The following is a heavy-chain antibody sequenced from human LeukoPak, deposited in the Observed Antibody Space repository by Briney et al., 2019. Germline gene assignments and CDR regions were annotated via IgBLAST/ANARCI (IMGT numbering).Heavy chain of an antibody. D-gene: IGHD3-3*01. V-gene: IGHV1-18*04. J-gene: IGHJ4*02. CDR3: ARDRSTIFGVVNSDY. CDR1: GYTFTGYY. CDR2: INPNHGDT. Sequence: ASVKVSCKASGYTFTGYYMHWVRQAPGQGLEWMGWINPNHGDTNYAQKLQGRVTMTTDTSTSTAYMELRSLRSDDTAVYYCARDRSTIFGVVNSDYWGQGTLVTVSS.